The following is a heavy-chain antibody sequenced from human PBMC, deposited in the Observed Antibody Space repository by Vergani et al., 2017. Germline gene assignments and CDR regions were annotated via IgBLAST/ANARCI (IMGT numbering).Heavy chain of an antibody. D-gene: IGHD5-12*01. CDR1: GFTVSSYY. V-gene: IGHV3-53*04. J-gene: IGHJ6*02. CDR2: IYSGGST. CDR3: ARDRVDIVATTTYYYYYYGMDV. Sequence: EVQLVESGGGLVQPGGSLRLSCAASGFTVSSYYMSWVRQAPGKGLEWVSVIYSGGSTYYADSVKGRFTISRHNSKNTLYLQMNSLRAEDTAVYYCARDRVDIVATTTYYYYYYGMDVWGQGTTVTVSS.